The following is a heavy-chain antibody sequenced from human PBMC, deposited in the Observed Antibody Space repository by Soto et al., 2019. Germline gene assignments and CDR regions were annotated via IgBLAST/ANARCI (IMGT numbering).Heavy chain of an antibody. CDR2: ISAYNGNT. CDR3: ARDPYDFWSGYYGMDV. CDR1: GYTFTSYG. V-gene: IGHV1-18*01. D-gene: IGHD3-3*01. Sequence: ASVKVSCKASGYTFTSYGISWVRQAPGQGLEWMGWISAYNGNTNYAQKLQGRVTMTTDTSTSTAYMELRSLRSAADTAVYYCARDPYDFWSGYYGMDVWGQGTTVTVSS. J-gene: IGHJ6*02.